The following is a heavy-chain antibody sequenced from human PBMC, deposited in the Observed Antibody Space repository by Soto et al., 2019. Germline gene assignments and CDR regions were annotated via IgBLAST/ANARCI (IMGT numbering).Heavy chain of an antibody. CDR2: IYTSGST. CDR1: YY. Sequence: YYWRGFRLPLGKEMEWIGRIYTSGSTNYNPSLKSRVTMSVETSKNQLSLKLSSVTAADTAVYYCARELGGYNRSGCGDDWSQGTLVIV. D-gene: IGHD3-22*01. CDR3: ARELGGYNRSGCGDD. J-gene: IGHJ1*01. V-gene: IGHV4-4*07.